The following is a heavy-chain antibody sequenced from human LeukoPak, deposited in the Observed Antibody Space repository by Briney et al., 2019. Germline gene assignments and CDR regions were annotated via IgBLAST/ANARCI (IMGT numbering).Heavy chain of an antibody. V-gene: IGHV3-7*01. CDR2: IKQDGSEK. J-gene: IGHJ4*02. CDR1: GFNFNNYW. Sequence: GGSLRLSCAASGFNFNNYWMSWLRQAPGKGLEWVANIKQDGSEKYYVDSVKGRFTISRDNAKNSLYLQMNSLRAEDTAVYYCARRNDYGDYWGQGTLVTVSS. D-gene: IGHD2-8*01. CDR3: ARRNDYGDY.